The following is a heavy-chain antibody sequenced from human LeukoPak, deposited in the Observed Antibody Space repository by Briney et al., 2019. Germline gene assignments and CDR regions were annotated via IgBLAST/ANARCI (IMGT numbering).Heavy chain of an antibody. V-gene: IGHV1-2*06. Sequence: ASVKVSCKASGYTFTSYYMHWVRQASGQGLEWMGRINPNSGGTNYAQKFQGRVTMTRDTSISTAYMELSRLRSDDTAVYYCARGGRFAPYGMDVWGQGTTVTVSS. J-gene: IGHJ6*02. D-gene: IGHD3-3*01. CDR1: GYTFTSYY. CDR2: INPNSGGT. CDR3: ARGGRFAPYGMDV.